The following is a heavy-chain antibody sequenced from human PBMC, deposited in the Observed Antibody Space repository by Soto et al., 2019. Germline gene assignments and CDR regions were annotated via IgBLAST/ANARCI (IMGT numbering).Heavy chain of an antibody. CDR1: GGSISSGGYY. CDR3: ARRYGPGFDY. D-gene: IGHD4-17*01. Sequence: SETLSLTCTVSGGSISSGGYYWSWIRQHPGKGLEWIGYIYYSGSAYYNPSLKSRVTISVDTSKNQFSLRLSSVTAADTAVYYCARRYGPGFDYWGQGTLVTVSS. J-gene: IGHJ4*02. V-gene: IGHV4-31*03. CDR2: IYYSGSA.